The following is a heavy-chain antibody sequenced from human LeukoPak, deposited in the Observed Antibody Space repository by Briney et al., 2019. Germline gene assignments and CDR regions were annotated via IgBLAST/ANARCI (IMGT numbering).Heavy chain of an antibody. CDR1: GGTFSSYA. CDR3: ARTAGSGWLSY. J-gene: IGHJ4*02. V-gene: IGHV1-69*04. CDR2: IIPILGIA. D-gene: IGHD6-19*01. Sequence: SVKVSCKASGGTFSSYAISWVRQAPGQGLEWMGRIIPILGIANYAQKFQGRVTITADNSTSTAYMELSSLRSEDTAVYYCARTAGSGWLSYWGQGTLVTVSS.